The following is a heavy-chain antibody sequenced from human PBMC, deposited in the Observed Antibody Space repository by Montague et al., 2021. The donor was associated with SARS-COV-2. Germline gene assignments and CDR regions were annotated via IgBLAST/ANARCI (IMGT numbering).Heavy chain of an antibody. CDR2: IYYGGST. Sequence: SETLSLTCSVSNGSISSYYWSWVRQPPGKRLEWIGYIYYGGSTNYNPSLESRVTISVDTSKNQFSLKLRSVTAADTAVYFCAREGLNNWFDPWGQGTLVIVSS. CDR3: AREGLNNWFDP. V-gene: IGHV4-59*01. J-gene: IGHJ5*02. CDR1: NGSISSYY.